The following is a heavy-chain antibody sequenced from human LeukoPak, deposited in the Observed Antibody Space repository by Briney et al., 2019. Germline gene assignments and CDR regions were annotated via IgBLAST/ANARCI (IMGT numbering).Heavy chain of an antibody. D-gene: IGHD3-16*01. CDR3: ARDQATNYDYIWGSYRTRDYGMDV. J-gene: IGHJ6*02. Sequence: ASVKVSCKASGYTFTSYDINWVRQAPGQGLEWMGWMNPNSGDTGYAQKFQGRVTMTNNTSISTAYMELSSLRSEDTAVYYCARDQATNYDYIWGSYRTRDYGMDVWGQGTTVTVSS. CDR2: MNPNSGDT. V-gene: IGHV1-8*01. CDR1: GYTFTSYD.